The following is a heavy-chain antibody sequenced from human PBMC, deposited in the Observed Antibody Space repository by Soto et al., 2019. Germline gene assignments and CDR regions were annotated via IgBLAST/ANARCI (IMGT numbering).Heavy chain of an antibody. Sequence: GGSLRLSCAASGFAFRSYNMNWVRQAPGKGLEWVASISSGSSNIYYADSVKGRFTISRDNSKNSLFLQMDSLRAEDSAVYYFASATVVAATFDFWGQGALVTVSS. CDR1: GFAFRSYN. CDR2: ISSGSSNI. J-gene: IGHJ4*02. CDR3: ASATVVAATFDF. V-gene: IGHV3-21*01. D-gene: IGHD2-15*01.